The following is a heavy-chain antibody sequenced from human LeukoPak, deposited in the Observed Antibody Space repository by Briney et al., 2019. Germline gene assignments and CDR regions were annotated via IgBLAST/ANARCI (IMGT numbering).Heavy chain of an antibody. D-gene: IGHD1-26*01. J-gene: IGHJ3*02. Sequence: GGSLRLSCAASGFTFRSYWMHWVRQAPGKGLLWVSRINSDGSSTSYADSVKGRFTISRDNSKNTLYLQMNSLRAEDTAVYYCARGGSYLSAFDIWGQGTMVTVSS. CDR1: GFTFRSYW. V-gene: IGHV3-74*01. CDR3: ARGGSYLSAFDI. CDR2: INSDGSST.